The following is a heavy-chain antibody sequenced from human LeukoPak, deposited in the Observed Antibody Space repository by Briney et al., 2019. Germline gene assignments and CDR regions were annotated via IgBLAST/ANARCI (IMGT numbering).Heavy chain of an antibody. J-gene: IGHJ6*03. D-gene: IGHD2-2*01. CDR2: IIPIFGTA. Sequence: GASVKVSCKASGGTFSSYAISWVRQAPGQGLEWMGGIIPIFGTANYAQKFQGRVTITTDESTSTAYMELSSLRSEDTAVYYCARTVVPAAKGIEYYYYYYMDVWGKGTTVTVSS. V-gene: IGHV1-69*05. CDR3: ARTVVPAAKGIEYYYYYYMDV. CDR1: GGTFSSYA.